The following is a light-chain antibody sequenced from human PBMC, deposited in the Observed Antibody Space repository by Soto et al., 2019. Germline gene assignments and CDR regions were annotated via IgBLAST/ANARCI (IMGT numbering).Light chain of an antibody. CDR3: QKYNSARET. CDR1: QAIDNY. Sequence: GARVTITCRASQAIDNYLAWYQQKPGKVPTVLIYSTSTLKSGVPSRFSGSGSGTDFTLTISSLQPEDVATYYCQKYNSARETFGQGTKVEI. J-gene: IGKJ1*01. V-gene: IGKV1-27*01. CDR2: STS.